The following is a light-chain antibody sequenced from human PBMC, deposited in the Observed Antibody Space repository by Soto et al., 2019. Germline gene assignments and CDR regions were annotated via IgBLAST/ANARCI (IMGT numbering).Light chain of an antibody. Sequence: QSALTQPRSVSGSPGQSVTISCTGTSSDVGGYNYVSWYQQHPGKAPKLMIYDVSERSSGVPDRFSGSKSGNTASLTISGLQAEDEADYYCCSYAGSNTYVFGTGTKVTVL. V-gene: IGLV2-11*01. CDR2: DVS. CDR1: SSDVGGYNY. J-gene: IGLJ1*01. CDR3: CSYAGSNTYV.